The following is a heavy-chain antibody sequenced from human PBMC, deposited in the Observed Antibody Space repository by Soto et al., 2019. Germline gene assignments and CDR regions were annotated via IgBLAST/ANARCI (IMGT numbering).Heavy chain of an antibody. J-gene: IGHJ4*02. V-gene: IGHV4-4*02. D-gene: IGHD6-13*01. Sequence: SETLSLTCAVSGGSISSSNWWSWVRQPPGKGLEWIGEIYHSGSTSYNPSLKSRVTISVDKSKNQFSLKLSSVTAADTAVYYCASDSSSWYTYFDYWGQGTLVTVSS. CDR2: IYHSGST. CDR3: ASDSSSWYTYFDY. CDR1: GGSISSSNW.